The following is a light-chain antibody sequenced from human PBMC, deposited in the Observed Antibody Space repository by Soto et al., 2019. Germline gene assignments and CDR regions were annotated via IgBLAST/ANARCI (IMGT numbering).Light chain of an antibody. V-gene: IGKV1-5*01. CDR2: HAS. CDR3: QQYNSYS. J-gene: IGKJ1*01. Sequence: IHMTQSPSSLSASLGDRVTLPCQASQDVSGYLNWYQQKPGTAPKXLIXHASTLESGVPSRFSGSVSGTEFTLTIRSLQPDEFATYYCQQYNSYSFGQGTKVDIK. CDR1: QDVSGY.